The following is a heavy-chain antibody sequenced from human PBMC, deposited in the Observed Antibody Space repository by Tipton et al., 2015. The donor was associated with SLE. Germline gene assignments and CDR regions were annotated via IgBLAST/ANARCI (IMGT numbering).Heavy chain of an antibody. CDR1: GYSISVGYS. CDR3: ARHRSYFDY. Sequence: TLSLTCDVSGYSISVGYSWEWIRQPPGRGLEWVGSIYHSGRTYYNVSLKSRVTISVDTSKNQFSLKLSSVTAADTAVYYCARHRSYFDYWGQGTLVTVSS. J-gene: IGHJ4*02. V-gene: IGHV4-38-2*01. CDR2: IYHSGRT.